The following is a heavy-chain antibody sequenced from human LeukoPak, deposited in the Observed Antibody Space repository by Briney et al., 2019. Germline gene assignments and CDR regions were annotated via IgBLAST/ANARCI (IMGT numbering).Heavy chain of an antibody. CDR3: ARGSGAAAGTEGLGY. D-gene: IGHD6-13*01. Sequence: SVKVSCKASGGTFSSYAISWVRQAPGQGLEWMGRIIPILGIANYAQKFQGRVTITTDKSTSTAYMELSSLRSEDTAVYYCARGSGAAAGTEGLGYWGQGTLVTVSS. CDR1: GGTFSSYA. V-gene: IGHV1-69*04. J-gene: IGHJ4*02. CDR2: IIPILGIA.